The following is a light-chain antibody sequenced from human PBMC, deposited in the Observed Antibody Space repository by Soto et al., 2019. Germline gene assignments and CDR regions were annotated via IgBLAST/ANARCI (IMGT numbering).Light chain of an antibody. CDR3: LVYGRGGTLM. Sequence: QSALTQPASVSGSPGQSITISCSGTRSDIGSYNYVAWYQQFPGKTPKILIYGVSNRPSGVSSRFSGSKSGNTASLTISGLQAEDEADYYCLVYGRGGTLMFGGGTKLTVL. CDR1: RSDIGSYNY. V-gene: IGLV2-14*01. J-gene: IGLJ3*02. CDR2: GVS.